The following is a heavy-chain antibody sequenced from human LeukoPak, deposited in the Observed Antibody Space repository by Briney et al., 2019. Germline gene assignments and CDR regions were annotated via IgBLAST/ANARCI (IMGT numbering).Heavy chain of an antibody. CDR1: GLIVSSNY. CDR3: ARVQFRIYDSSGYYVLGAFDI. D-gene: IGHD3-22*01. Sequence: GGSLRLSCAASGLIVSSNYMSWVRQAPGKGLEWVSLIYSGVSTYYADSVKGRFTISRDNSKNTVYLQMNSLRAEDTAVYYCARVQFRIYDSSGYYVLGAFDIWGQGTMVTVSS. J-gene: IGHJ3*02. V-gene: IGHV3-53*01. CDR2: IYSGVST.